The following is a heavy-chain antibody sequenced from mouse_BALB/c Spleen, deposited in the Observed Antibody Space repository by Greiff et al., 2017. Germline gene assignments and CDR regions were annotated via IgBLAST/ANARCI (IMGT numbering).Heavy chain of an antibody. CDR1: RFSLTDYG. CDR3: AKHPNSLLRIYWYFDV. D-gene: IGHD1-2*01. J-gene: IGHJ1*01. CDR2: IWGGGST. Sequence: QVQLKESGPGLVAPSQSLSITCTVSRFSLTDYGVSWIRQPPGKGLEWLGVIWGGGSTYYNSALKSRLSISKDNSKSQVFLKMNSLQTDDTAMYYCAKHPNSLLRIYWYFDVWGAGTTVTVSS. V-gene: IGHV2-6-5*01.